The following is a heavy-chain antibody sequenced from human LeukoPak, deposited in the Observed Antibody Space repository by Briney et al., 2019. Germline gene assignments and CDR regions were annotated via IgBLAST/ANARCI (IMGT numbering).Heavy chain of an antibody. J-gene: IGHJ4*02. Sequence: ASVTVSFKASGYTFTVYYMHWVRQAPGQGLEWMGWINPNSGGTNYAQKFQGRVTMTRDTSISTAYMELSRLRSDDTAVYYCARHSSSHDASPIWGQGTLVTVSS. CDR3: ARHSSSHDASPI. CDR2: INPNSGGT. V-gene: IGHV1-2*02. CDR1: GYTFTVYY. D-gene: IGHD6-6*01.